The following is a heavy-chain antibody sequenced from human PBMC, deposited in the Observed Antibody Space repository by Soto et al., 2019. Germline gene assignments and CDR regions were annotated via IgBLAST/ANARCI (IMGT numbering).Heavy chain of an antibody. Sequence: QITLNESGPTQVKPRQTLTLTCTFSGFSLTTSGVGVGWIRQSPGKAPEWLALIYWDDDTRYSPSLKSRLTITKDTSKIQVVLTMADLDPADTATYYCAYRVLRTVFGLVTTTAIYFDFWGQGTPVAFSS. CDR3: AYRVLRTVFGLVTTTAIYFDF. CDR2: IYWDDDT. CDR1: GFSLTTSGVG. D-gene: IGHD3-3*01. J-gene: IGHJ4*02. V-gene: IGHV2-5*02.